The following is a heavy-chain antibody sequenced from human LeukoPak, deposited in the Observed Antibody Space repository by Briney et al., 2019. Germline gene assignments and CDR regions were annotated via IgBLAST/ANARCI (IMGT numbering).Heavy chain of an antibody. D-gene: IGHD4/OR15-4a*01. J-gene: IGHJ4*02. CDR2: ISGNGDST. CDR1: GFTFSSYG. CDR3: ASSYGSNKNPFDY. Sequence: PGGSLRLSCTASGFTFSSYGMHWVRQAPGKGLEYVSAISGNGDSTYYANSVRGRFTISRDNSKNTLYLQMGSLRAEDTAVYYCASSYGSNKNPFDYWGQGTLVTVSS. V-gene: IGHV3-64*01.